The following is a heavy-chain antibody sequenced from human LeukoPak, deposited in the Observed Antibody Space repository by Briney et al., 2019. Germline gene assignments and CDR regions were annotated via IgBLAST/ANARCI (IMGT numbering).Heavy chain of an antibody. CDR2: IYYSGNT. CDR3: ARASWDDVGTDY. Sequence: SETLSLTCAVYGGSFSGYYWSWIRQPPGKGLEWIGYIYYSGNTNYNPSLTSRVSISVDTSKNQFSLKLNSVTAADTAVYYCARASWDDVGTDYWGQGTLVTVSS. D-gene: IGHD1-1*01. J-gene: IGHJ4*02. CDR1: GGSFSGYY. V-gene: IGHV4-59*01.